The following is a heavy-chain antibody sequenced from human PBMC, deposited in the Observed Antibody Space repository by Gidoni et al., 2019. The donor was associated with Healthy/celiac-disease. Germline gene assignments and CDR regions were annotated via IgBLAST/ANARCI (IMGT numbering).Heavy chain of an antibody. J-gene: IGHJ4*02. V-gene: IGHV3-33*01. CDR3: AREKVFLEWLLDY. D-gene: IGHD3-3*01. Sequence: QVQLVESGGGVVQPGRSLRLSGAASGFTFSSYGMHWVRQAPGKGLEWVAVIWYDGSNKYYADSVKGRFTISRDNSKNTLYLQMNSLRAEDTAVYYCAREKVFLEWLLDYWGQGTLVTVSS. CDR1: GFTFSSYG. CDR2: IWYDGSNK.